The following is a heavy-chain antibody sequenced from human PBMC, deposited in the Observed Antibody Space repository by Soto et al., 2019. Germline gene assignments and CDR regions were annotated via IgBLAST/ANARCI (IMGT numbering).Heavy chain of an antibody. Sequence: PSETLSLTCAVYGGSFSGYYWSWIRQPPGKGLEWIGEINHSGSTNYNPSLKSRVTISVDTSKNQFSLKLSSVTAADTAVYYCARGQGEWLTDVWGKGTTVTVYS. CDR1: GGSFSGYY. CDR3: ARGQGEWLTDV. J-gene: IGHJ6*04. CDR2: INHSGST. D-gene: IGHD3-16*01. V-gene: IGHV4-34*01.